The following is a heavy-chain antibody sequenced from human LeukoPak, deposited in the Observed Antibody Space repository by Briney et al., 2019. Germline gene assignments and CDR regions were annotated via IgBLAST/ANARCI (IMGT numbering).Heavy chain of an antibody. CDR3: TTGESMGGTTIQVRWAD. J-gene: IGHJ4*01. V-gene: IGHV3-15*01. CDR1: GFTFSKAW. CDR2: IKSKTAGGTT. Sequence: GGSLRLSCAASGFTFSKAWMTWVRQAPGKGLEWVGRIKSKTAGGTTDYAAPVKGRFTISRDDSKNTLYLEMNILQTEDTAVDYCTTGESMGGTTIQVRWADWGQEPWSPSPQ. D-gene: IGHD1-26*01.